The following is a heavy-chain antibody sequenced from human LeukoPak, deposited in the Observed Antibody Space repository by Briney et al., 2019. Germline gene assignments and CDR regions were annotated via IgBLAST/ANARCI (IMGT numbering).Heavy chain of an antibody. J-gene: IGHJ4*02. CDR1: GFTFDDYA. V-gene: IGHV3-9*01. Sequence: GGSLRLSCAASGFTFDDYAMHWVRQAPGKGLEWVSGISWNSGSIGYADSVKGRFTISRDNAKNSLYLQMNSLRAEDTALYYCAKAREGSGRYEAFDYWGQGTLVTVSS. CDR3: AKAREGSGRYEAFDY. D-gene: IGHD6-19*01. CDR2: ISWNSGSI.